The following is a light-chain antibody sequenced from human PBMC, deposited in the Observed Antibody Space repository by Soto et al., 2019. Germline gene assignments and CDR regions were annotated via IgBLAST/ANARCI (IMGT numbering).Light chain of an antibody. CDR2: EVT. V-gene: IGLV2-14*01. CDR3: SSYTSSSTQV. CDR1: SSDIGGYNY. J-gene: IGLJ1*01. Sequence: QSVLTQPASVSGSPGQSITISCTGTSSDIGGYNYVSWYQQHPGKAPKVMIYEVTNRPSGVSNRFSGSKSGNTASLTISGLQAEDEADYYCSSYTSSSTQVFGTGTKATVL.